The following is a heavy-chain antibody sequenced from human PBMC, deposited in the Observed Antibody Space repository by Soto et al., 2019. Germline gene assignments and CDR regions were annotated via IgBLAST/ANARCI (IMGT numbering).Heavy chain of an antibody. D-gene: IGHD6-13*01. J-gene: IGHJ4*02. CDR1: GYTFTAYA. CDR2: ISAYNGAT. CDR3: ARAPGGPGIAEY. Sequence: GASVKVSCKASGYTFTAYAIAWVRQAPGQGLEYIGWISAYNGATNYAQMFRGRVTMTTDASTSTAHMELRTLRPDDTAVYYCARAPGGPGIAEYWGQGTLVTVSS. V-gene: IGHV1-18*01.